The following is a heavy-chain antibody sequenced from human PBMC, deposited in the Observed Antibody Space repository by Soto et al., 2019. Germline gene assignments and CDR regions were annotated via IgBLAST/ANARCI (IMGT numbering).Heavy chain of an antibody. CDR2: IYPASGVT. CDR1: GYTFTAYY. V-gene: IGHV1-2*02. CDR3: ARVAAGRRNWLDP. Sequence: ASVKVSCKASGYTFTAYYIHWVRQAPGQGLEWMGWIYPASGVTNSAQKFRGRVTMTRDTSNRTAYMELSRLTSDDTAIYFCARVAAGRRNWLDPWGQGTLVTVSS. D-gene: IGHD6-13*01. J-gene: IGHJ5*02.